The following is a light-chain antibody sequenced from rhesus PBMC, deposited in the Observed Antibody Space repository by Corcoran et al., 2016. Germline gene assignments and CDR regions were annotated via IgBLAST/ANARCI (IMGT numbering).Light chain of an antibody. V-gene: IGKV2-104*02. J-gene: IGKJ2*01. CDR3: MQALEFPYS. Sequence: DIVMTQTPLSLPVTPGEPASISCRSSQSLLDSEDGNTYLDWYLQKPGQFPQLLIYEVSNRASGVPDRFSGNGSDTDFTLKISRVEAEDVGVYYCMQALEFPYSFGQGTKVEIK. CDR1: QSLLDSEDGNTY. CDR2: EVS.